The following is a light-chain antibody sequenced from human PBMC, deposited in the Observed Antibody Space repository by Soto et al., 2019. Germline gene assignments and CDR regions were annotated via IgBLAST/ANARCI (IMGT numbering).Light chain of an antibody. J-gene: IGKJ1*01. CDR3: QQYGSSHRT. V-gene: IGKV3-20*01. Sequence: IVLTQSPGTLSLSPGERATLSCRASQSVRSDYLAWYQQKPGQAPRLHIYGASTRATGIPDRFTGSGSGTDFTLTISRLEPEDFAVYYCQQYGSSHRTFGQGTPGEIQ. CDR1: QSVRSDY. CDR2: GAS.